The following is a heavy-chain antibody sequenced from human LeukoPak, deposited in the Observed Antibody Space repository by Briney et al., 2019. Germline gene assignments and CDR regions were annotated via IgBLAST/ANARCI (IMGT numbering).Heavy chain of an antibody. CDR3: ARLRPRMITFGEVIGWFDP. J-gene: IGHJ5*02. CDR1: GGSISSYY. CDR2: IYYSGST. Sequence: SETLSLTCTVSGGSISSYYWSWIRQPPGKGLEWIGYIYYSGSTSYKPSLKSRVTISVDTSKNQFSLKLRSVTAADTAVYYCARLRPRMITFGEVIGWFDPWGQGTLVTVSS. V-gene: IGHV4-59*01. D-gene: IGHD3-16*01.